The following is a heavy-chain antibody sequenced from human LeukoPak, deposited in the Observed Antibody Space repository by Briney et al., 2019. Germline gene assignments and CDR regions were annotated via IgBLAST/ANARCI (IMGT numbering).Heavy chain of an antibody. V-gene: IGHV1-18*04. CDR2: NSSYNGNT. CDR1: GYTFTNYE. Sequence: ATMEVSCKASGYTFTNYEISWVRQAPGQGLEWMGWNSSYNGNTNYAQKLRSRVTMTRDTSTSTAYMELRSLRSDDTAVYYCARAEGYCTSPPCYFPDYWVQGPLVSVPS. CDR3: ARAEGYCTSPPCYFPDY. J-gene: IGHJ4*02. D-gene: IGHD2-2*01.